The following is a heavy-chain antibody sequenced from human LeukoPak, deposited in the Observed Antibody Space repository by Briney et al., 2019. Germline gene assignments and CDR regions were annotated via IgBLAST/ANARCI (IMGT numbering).Heavy chain of an antibody. V-gene: IGHV1-18*01. CDR1: GYTFTSYG. D-gene: IGHD2-15*01. CDR2: ISAYNDNT. Sequence: ASVKVSCKASGYTFTSYGISWVRQASGQGLEWMGWISAYNDNTNYAQNLQGRVTMTTDTSTSTAYMELRSLRSDDTAVYYCARGGYCSGGSCLIFDYWGQGTLVTVSS. J-gene: IGHJ4*02. CDR3: ARGGYCSGGSCLIFDY.